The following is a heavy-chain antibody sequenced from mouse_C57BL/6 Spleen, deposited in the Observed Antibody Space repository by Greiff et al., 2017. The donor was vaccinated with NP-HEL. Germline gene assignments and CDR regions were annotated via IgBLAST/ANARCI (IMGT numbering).Heavy chain of an antibody. J-gene: IGHJ1*03. CDR1: GFTFSDAW. Sequence: EVKVVESGGGLVQPGGSMKLSCAASGFTFSDAWMDWVRQSPEKGLEWVAEIRNKANNHATYYAESVKGRFTISRDDSKSSVYLQMNSLRAEDTGIYYCTRHQLGRPYWYFDVWGTGTTVTVSS. V-gene: IGHV6-6*01. CDR3: TRHQLGRPYWYFDV. CDR2: IRNKANNHAT. D-gene: IGHD4-1*02.